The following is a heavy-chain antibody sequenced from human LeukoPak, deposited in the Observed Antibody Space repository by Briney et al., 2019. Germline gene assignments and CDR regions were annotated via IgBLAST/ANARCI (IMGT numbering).Heavy chain of an antibody. CDR2: IYYSGST. CDR1: GGSISSSSYY. V-gene: IGHV4-39*01. CDR3: AGALPSPKFDP. Sequence: PSETLSLTCTVSGGSISSSSYYWGWIRQPPGKGLEWIGSIYYSGSTYYNPSLKSRVTISVDTSKNQFSLKLSSVTAADTAVYYCAGALPSPKFDPWGQGTLVTVSS. J-gene: IGHJ5*02.